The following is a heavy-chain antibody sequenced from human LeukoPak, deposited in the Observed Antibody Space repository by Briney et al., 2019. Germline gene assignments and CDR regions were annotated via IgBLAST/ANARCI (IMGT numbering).Heavy chain of an antibody. J-gene: IGHJ4*02. D-gene: IGHD6-13*01. Sequence: PSETLSLTCTVSGGSISSYYWSWIRQPPGKGLEWIGEINHSGSTNYNPSLKSRVTISADTSKNQFSLKLSSVTAADTAVYYCARGTNAQPAPLYSSSWYSWNYWGQGTLVTVSS. V-gene: IGHV4-34*01. CDR2: INHSGST. CDR1: GGSISSYY. CDR3: ARGTNAQPAPLYSSSWYSWNY.